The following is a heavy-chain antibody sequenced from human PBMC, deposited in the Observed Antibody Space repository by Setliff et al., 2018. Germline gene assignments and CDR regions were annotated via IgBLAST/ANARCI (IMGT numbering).Heavy chain of an antibody. CDR1: GYTFTSYD. D-gene: IGHD3-3*01. V-gene: IGHV1-8*03. Sequence: GASVKVSCKASGYTFTSYDVNWVRQATGQGLEWMGWMNPNSGNTGYSQKFQGRVTITRDTSANTAYMELSSLRSEDTAVYYCASPFPHGWSGYYGVGWFDPWGQGTLVTVS. CDR2: MNPNSGNT. J-gene: IGHJ5*02. CDR3: ASPFPHGWSGYYGVGWFDP.